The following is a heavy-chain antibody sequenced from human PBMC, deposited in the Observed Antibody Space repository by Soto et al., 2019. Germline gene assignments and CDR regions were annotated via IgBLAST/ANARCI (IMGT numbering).Heavy chain of an antibody. CDR3: ALPYYYDTVDV. CDR2: ISSSGSTI. D-gene: IGHD3-22*01. J-gene: IGHJ6*02. V-gene: IGHV3-48*03. Sequence: PGGSLRLSCGASGFTFSSYEMNWVGQAPGKGLEWVSYISSSGSTIYYADPVKGRFTISRDNAKNSLYLQMNSLRAEDTAVYYCALPYYYDTVDVWGQGTTVTVSS. CDR1: GFTFSSYE.